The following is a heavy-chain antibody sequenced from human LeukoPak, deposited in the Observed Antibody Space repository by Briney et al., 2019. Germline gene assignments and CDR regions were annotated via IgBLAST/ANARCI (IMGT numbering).Heavy chain of an antibody. Sequence: PSETLSLTCTVSGGSISSYYWSWIRQPPGKGLEWIGYIYYSGSTNYNPSLKSRVTISVDTSKNPFSLKLSSVTAADTAVYYCARLPYSYGSGAGHLDLWGRGTLVTVSS. CDR2: IYYSGST. J-gene: IGHJ2*01. CDR1: GGSISSYY. V-gene: IGHV4-59*01. D-gene: IGHD5-18*01. CDR3: ARLPYSYGSGAGHLDL.